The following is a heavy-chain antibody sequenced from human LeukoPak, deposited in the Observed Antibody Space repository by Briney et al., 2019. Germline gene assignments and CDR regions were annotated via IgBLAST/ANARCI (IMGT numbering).Heavy chain of an antibody. V-gene: IGHV3-7*01. D-gene: IGHD6-13*01. Sequence: GGTLRLSCAASGFTFSSYWMSWVRQARGKGLEGGANKKHVGSEKYYVDSVKGRFTISRDNAKNSLYLQMNSLRAEDTAVYYCARDSPLVRVFDYWGQGTLVTVSS. J-gene: IGHJ4*02. CDR3: ARDSPLVRVFDY. CDR2: KKHVGSEK. CDR1: GFTFSSYW.